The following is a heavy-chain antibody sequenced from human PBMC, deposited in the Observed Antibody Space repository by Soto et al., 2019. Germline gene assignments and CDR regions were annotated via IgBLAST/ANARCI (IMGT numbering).Heavy chain of an antibody. V-gene: IGHV1-69*13. Sequence: GDSVKVSCKASGGTFRSYGINWVRQAPGEGLEWMGGIIPIFGTLNSAQKFQGRVTITADESTSTVYMELSSLRPEDTAVYYCAREGGGLRYCSGGICNWSFDLWGPATMLT. J-gene: IGHJ2*01. CDR2: IIPIFGTL. CDR1: GGTFRSYG. CDR3: AREGGGLRYCSGGICNWSFDL. D-gene: IGHD2-15*01.